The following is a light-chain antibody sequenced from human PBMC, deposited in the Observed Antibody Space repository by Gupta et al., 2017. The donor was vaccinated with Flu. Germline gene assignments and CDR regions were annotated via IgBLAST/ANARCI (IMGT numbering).Light chain of an antibody. J-gene: IGLJ1*01. CDR2: GKN. V-gene: IGLV3-19*01. CDR3: NSRDSSGNHRYV. CDR1: SLRSYY. Sequence: SSELTQDPAVSVALGQTVRITCQGDSLRSYYASWYQQKPGQATVLVIYGKNNRPSGIPDRCSGSSSGNTASLTITGAQAEDEADYYCNSRDSSGNHRYVFGTGTKVTVL.